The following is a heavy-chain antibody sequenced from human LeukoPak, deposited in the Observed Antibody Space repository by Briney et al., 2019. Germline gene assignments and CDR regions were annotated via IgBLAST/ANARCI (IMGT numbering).Heavy chain of an antibody. D-gene: IGHD2-21*02. J-gene: IGHJ3*02. CDR3: ARQYCGGDCYPEPDAFDI. CDR1: GFRLTNYW. V-gene: IGHV5-51*01. CDR2: IYPGDSDT. Sequence: GESLQISCKGSGFRLTNYWIGWVRQVPGKGLDWMGIIYPGDSDTSYRPSFQGQVTISADKSINTAHLQWSSLKASDTAMYYCARQYCGGDCYPEPDAFDIWGQGTMVTVSS.